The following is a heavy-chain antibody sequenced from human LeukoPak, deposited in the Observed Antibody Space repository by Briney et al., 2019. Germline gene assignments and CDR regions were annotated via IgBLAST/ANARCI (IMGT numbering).Heavy chain of an antibody. CDR3: ARDLSGYDSNYYYYYYMDV. J-gene: IGHJ6*03. D-gene: IGHD5-12*01. Sequence: ASVKVSCKASGYTFTGYYMHWVRQAPGQGLEWMGGINPNSGGTNYAQKFQGRVTMTRDTSISTAYMELSRLRSDDTAVYYCARDLSGYDSNYYYYYYMDVWGKGTTVTVSS. CDR1: GYTFTGYY. V-gene: IGHV1-2*02. CDR2: INPNSGGT.